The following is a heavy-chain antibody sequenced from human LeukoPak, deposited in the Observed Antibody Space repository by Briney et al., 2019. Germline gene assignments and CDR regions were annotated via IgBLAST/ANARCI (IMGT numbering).Heavy chain of an antibody. V-gene: IGHV3-33*01. D-gene: IGHD3-10*01. CDR2: IWYDGSNK. CDR3: ARDGAYYHGSGSYYFDY. Sequence: GGSLRLSCAASGFTFSSYGMHWVRQAPGKGLEWVAVIWYDGSNKYYADSVKGRFTISRDNSKNTLYLQMNSLRAEDTAVYYCARDGAYYHGSGSYYFDYWGQGTLVTVSS. J-gene: IGHJ4*02. CDR1: GFTFSSYG.